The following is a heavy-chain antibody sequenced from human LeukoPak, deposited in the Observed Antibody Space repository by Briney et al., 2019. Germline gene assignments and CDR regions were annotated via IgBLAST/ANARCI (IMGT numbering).Heavy chain of an antibody. CDR3: AKGTAESSGWYEGYFDY. V-gene: IGHV3-23*01. D-gene: IGHD6-13*01. CDR2: ISGSGGST. CDR1: GFTFSSYA. J-gene: IGHJ4*02. Sequence: GGSLRLSCAASGFTFSSYAMNWVRQAPGKGLEWVSAISGSGGSTYYADSVKGRFTISRDNSKNTLYPQMNSLRAEDTAVYYCAKGTAESSGWYEGYFDYWGQGTLVTVSS.